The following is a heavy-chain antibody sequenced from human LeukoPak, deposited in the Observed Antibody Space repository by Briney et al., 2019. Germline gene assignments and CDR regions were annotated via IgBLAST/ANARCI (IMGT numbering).Heavy chain of an antibody. CDR3: AAGKPAAKSLDY. CDR2: IYTSGST. Sequence: SETLSLTCTVSGGSISSYYWSWIRQPPGKGLEWIGYIYTSGSTNYNPSLKSRVTISVDTSKNQLSLKLSSVTAADTAVYYCAAGKPAAKSLDYWGQGTLVTVSS. D-gene: IGHD2-2*01. V-gene: IGHV4-4*09. J-gene: IGHJ4*02. CDR1: GGSISSYY.